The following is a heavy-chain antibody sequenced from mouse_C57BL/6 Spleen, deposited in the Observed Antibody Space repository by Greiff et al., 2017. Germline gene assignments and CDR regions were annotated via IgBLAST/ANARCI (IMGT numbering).Heavy chain of an antibody. Sequence: VQLVASGPGLVTPSQSLSLTCSVTGYSITSGYYWNWIPQFPGNKLEWMGYISYDGSNNYKPSLKNRISITRDTSKNQFFLKLNSVTTEETATYYCAREYYGNYDWFAYGGQGTLVTVSA. V-gene: IGHV3-6*01. CDR2: ISYDGSN. CDR1: GYSITSGYY. CDR3: AREYYGNYDWFAY. J-gene: IGHJ3*01. D-gene: IGHD2-1*01.